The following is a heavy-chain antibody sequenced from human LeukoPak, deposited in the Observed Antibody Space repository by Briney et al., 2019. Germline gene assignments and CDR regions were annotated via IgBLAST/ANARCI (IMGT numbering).Heavy chain of an antibody. D-gene: IGHD3-3*01. Sequence: PGGSLRLSCAASGFTFSSYAMHWVRQAPGKGLEWVAVISYDGSNKYYADSVKGRFTISRDNSKNTLYLQMNSLRAEDTAVYYCAKGSDFWSGYYWYYFDYWGQGTLVTVSS. J-gene: IGHJ4*02. CDR2: ISYDGSNK. V-gene: IGHV3-30*04. CDR3: AKGSDFWSGYYWYYFDY. CDR1: GFTFSSYA.